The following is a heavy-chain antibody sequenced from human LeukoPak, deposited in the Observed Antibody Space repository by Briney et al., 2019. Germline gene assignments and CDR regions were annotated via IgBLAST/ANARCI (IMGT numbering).Heavy chain of an antibody. D-gene: IGHD5-18*01. Sequence: GGSLRLSCAASGFTFSSYGMQWVRQAPGKGLEWVALISYDGSNKHYADSVKGRFTISRDNSKNTLYLQMNSLRAEDTAVYYCAKNAQLWFNYFDYWGQGTLVTVSS. CDR3: AKNAQLWFNYFDY. CDR1: GFTFSSYG. CDR2: ISYDGSNK. J-gene: IGHJ4*02. V-gene: IGHV3-30*18.